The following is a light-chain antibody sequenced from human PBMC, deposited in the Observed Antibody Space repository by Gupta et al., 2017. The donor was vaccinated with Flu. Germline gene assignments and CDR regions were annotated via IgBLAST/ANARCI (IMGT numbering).Light chain of an antibody. CDR1: NSNIGINY. CDR3: AAWDDSRSAVV. CDR2: RSN. V-gene: IGLV1-47*01. Sequence: QSVLTQPPSASGTPGQRVTISCSGGNSNIGINYVYWYQQLPGAAPKLLIYRSNERPSGVPDRFSGSKSGTSASLAISGLRAEDEADYYCAAWDDSRSAVVFGGGTKLTVL. J-gene: IGLJ2*01.